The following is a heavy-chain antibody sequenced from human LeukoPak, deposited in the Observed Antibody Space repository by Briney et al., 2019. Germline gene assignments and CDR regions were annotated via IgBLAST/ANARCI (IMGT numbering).Heavy chain of an antibody. CDR3: AKAKGVYYDILTGYTPGWYYYGMDV. V-gene: IGHV3-23*01. J-gene: IGHJ6*02. CDR1: GFTFSSYA. Sequence: PGGSLRLSCAASGFTFSSYAMSWVRQAPGKGLEWVSAISGSGGSTYYADSVKGRFTISRDNSKNTLYLQMNSLRAEDTAVYYCAKAKGVYYDILTGYTPGWYYYGMDVWGQGTTVTVSS. D-gene: IGHD3-9*01. CDR2: ISGSGGST.